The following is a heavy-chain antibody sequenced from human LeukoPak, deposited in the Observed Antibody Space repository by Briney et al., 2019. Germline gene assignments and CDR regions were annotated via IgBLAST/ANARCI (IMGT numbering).Heavy chain of an antibody. Sequence: GGSLRLSCAASGFTFSSYNMNWVRQAPGKGLEWVSSISSTSSYIYYADSVRGRFTISRDNAKNSLYLQMSSLRAEDTAVYYCARVFVGYCSSTSCYSLDPWGQGTLVTVSS. CDR2: ISSTSSYI. V-gene: IGHV3-21*01. J-gene: IGHJ5*02. CDR3: ARVFVGYCSSTSCYSLDP. CDR1: GFTFSSYN. D-gene: IGHD2-2*01.